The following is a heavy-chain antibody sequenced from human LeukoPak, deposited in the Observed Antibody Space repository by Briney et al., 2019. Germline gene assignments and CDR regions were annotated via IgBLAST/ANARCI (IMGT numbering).Heavy chain of an antibody. V-gene: IGHV4-38-2*02. D-gene: IGHD4-17*01. CDR1: GYSIISGYY. CDR2: IHHTGDT. CDR3: ARGEDGTGDYRPTYFDS. J-gene: IGHJ4*02. Sequence: SETLSLTCTVSGYSIISGYYWAWIRQPPGKGLEWIATIHHTGDTYYVPSLKSRITITVDTSKNQFSLNLTSVTAADTAVYYCARGEDGTGDYRPTYFDSWGQGTLVTVSS.